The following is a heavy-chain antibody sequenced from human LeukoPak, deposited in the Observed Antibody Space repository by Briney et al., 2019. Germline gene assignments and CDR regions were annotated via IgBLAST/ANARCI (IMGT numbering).Heavy chain of an antibody. V-gene: IGHV3-48*01. CDR1: GFTFSTYS. Sequence: GGSLRLSCAASGFTFSTYSMNWVRQAPGKGLEWLSYISGSSNTIYYADSVKGRFTISRDNAKNSLFLHMNSLRAEDTAIYYCAKDRATVTSRWFDPWGQGTLVTVSS. D-gene: IGHD4-17*01. CDR2: ISGSSNTI. CDR3: AKDRATVTSRWFDP. J-gene: IGHJ5*02.